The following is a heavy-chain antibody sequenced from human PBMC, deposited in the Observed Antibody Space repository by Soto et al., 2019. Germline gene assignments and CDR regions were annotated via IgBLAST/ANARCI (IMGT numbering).Heavy chain of an antibody. Sequence: ASVKVSCKASGCTFSSYAISWVRQAPGQGLEWMGGIIPIFGTANYAQKLQGRVTMTTDTSTSTAYMELRSLRSDDTAVYYCARDSPPADYWGQGTLVTVSS. J-gene: IGHJ4*02. CDR1: GCTFSSYA. CDR3: ARDSPPADY. V-gene: IGHV1-69*05. CDR2: IIPIFGTA.